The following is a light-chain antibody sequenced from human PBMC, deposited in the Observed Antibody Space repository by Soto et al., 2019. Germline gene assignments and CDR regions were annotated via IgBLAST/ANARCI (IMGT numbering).Light chain of an antibody. CDR1: QSVSSSY. J-gene: IGKJ2*01. V-gene: IGKV3-20*01. CDR2: GAS. CDR3: QQSAT. Sequence: EIVLTQSPGTLSLSPGERATLSCRASQSVSSSYLAWYQQKPGQAPRLLIYGASSRATGIPDRFSGSGSGTDFTLTISRLEPEDFAVSYCQQSATFGQGTKLEIK.